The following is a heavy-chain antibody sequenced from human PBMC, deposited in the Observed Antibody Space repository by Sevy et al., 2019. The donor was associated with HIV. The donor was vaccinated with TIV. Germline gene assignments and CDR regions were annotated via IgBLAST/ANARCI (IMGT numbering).Heavy chain of an antibody. Sequence: GGSLRLSCAASGFIFNSYAMSWVRQAPGKGLEWVSAISGSGGSTYYADSMKGRFSISRDNFKNTLYLQMNSLSAEDTAVYYCAKGYGSGSAPDYWGQGTLVTVSS. D-gene: IGHD3-10*01. CDR3: AKGYGSGSAPDY. CDR1: GFIFNSYA. V-gene: IGHV3-23*01. CDR2: ISGSGGST. J-gene: IGHJ4*02.